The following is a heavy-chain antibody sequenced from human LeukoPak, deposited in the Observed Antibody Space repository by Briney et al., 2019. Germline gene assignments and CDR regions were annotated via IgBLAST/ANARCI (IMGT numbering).Heavy chain of an antibody. CDR1: GLTVSSSY. CDR3: ARNILFAFDI. D-gene: IGHD2/OR15-2a*01. J-gene: IGHJ3*02. V-gene: IGHV3-53*01. CDR2: IYNDGST. Sequence: GGSLRLSCAASGLTVSSSYMSWGRQAPGKGLEWVSIIYNDGSTYYADSMKGRFTISRDNSKNTLYLRVNSLRAEDTAMYYCARNILFAFDIWGRGTMVTVSS.